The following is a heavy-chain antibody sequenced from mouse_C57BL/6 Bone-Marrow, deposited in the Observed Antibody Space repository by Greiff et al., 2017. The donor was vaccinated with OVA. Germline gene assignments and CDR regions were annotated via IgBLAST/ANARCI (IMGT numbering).Heavy chain of an antibody. J-gene: IGHJ2*01. V-gene: IGHV5-4*01. CDR2: ISDGGSYT. Sequence: EVKVVESGGGLVKPGGSLKLSCAASGFTFSSYAMSWVRQTPEKRLAWVATISDGGSYTYYPDNVKGRFTISRDNAKNNLYLQMSHLKSEDTAMYYCAREGITTVAYFDYWGQGTTLTVSS. CDR1: GFTFSSYA. CDR3: AREGITTVAYFDY. D-gene: IGHD1-1*01.